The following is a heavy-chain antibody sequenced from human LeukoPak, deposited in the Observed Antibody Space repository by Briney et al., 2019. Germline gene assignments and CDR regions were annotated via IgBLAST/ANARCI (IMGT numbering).Heavy chain of an antibody. J-gene: IGHJ3*01. CDR1: GFTFDDYA. D-gene: IGHD3-3*01. CDR3: ERGVLRFLEWPTDVVFDF. CDR2: ISWNSGSI. V-gene: IGHV3-9*03. Sequence: GGSLRLSCAASGFTFDDYAMHWVRQAPGKGLEWVSGISWNSGSIGYADSVKGRFTISRDNAKNSLYLQMNSLRAEDMALYYCERGVLRFLEWPTDVVFDFWGQGKMVTVSS.